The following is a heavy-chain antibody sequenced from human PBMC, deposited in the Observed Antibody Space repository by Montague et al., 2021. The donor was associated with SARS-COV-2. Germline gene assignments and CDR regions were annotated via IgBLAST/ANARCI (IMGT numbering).Heavy chain of an antibody. J-gene: IGHJ4*02. Sequence: WIRQPPSGKGLEWIGRVRGGGRPNYNTSLGSRVTVSLETSKCQFSLKLSFVTAAATAVYYCATDTGWRGSEYWGLGTLVTVSP. V-gene: IGHV4-61*02. D-gene: IGHD2-15*01. CDR2: VRGGGRP. CDR3: ATDTGWRGSEY.